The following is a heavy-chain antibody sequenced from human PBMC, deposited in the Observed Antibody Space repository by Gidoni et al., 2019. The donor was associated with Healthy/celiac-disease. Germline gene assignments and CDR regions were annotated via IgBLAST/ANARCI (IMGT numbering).Heavy chain of an antibody. CDR3: TTYDYYDSSGYGLPRFDP. J-gene: IGHJ5*02. V-gene: IGHV3-15*01. CDR2: IKSKTDGGTT. D-gene: IGHD3-22*01. CDR1: GFTFSNAW. Sequence: EVQLVESGGGLVTPGGSLRLSCAASGFTFSNAWTSWVRQAPGKGLEWVGRIKSKTDGGTTDYAAPVKGRFTISRDDSKNTLYLQMNSLKTEDTAVYYCTTYDYYDSSGYGLPRFDPWGQGTLVTVSS.